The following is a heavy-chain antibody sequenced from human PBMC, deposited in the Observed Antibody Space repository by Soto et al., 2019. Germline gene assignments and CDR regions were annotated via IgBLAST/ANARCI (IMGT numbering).Heavy chain of an antibody. V-gene: IGHV1-2*04. CDR3: ARISYDSSGNSDY. CDR2: INPNSGGT. J-gene: IGHJ4*02. CDR1: GYTFTGYY. Sequence: QVQLVQSGAEVKKPGASVKVSCKASGYTFTGYYMHWVRQAPGQGLEWMGWINPNSGGTNYAQKFQGWVTMTRDTSISPAYMELSRLRSDDTAVYYCARISYDSSGNSDYWGQGTLVTVSS. D-gene: IGHD3-22*01.